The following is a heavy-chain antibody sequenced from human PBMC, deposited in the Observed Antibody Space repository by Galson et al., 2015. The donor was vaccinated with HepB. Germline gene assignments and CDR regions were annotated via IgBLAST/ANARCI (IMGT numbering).Heavy chain of an antibody. CDR2: IYSGGST. Sequence: SLRLSCAASGFTVSSNYMSWVRQAPGKGLEWVSVIYSGGSTYYADSVKGRFTISRDNSKNTLYLQMNSLRAEDTAVYYCARYYYDSSGYRDYWGQGTLVTVSS. D-gene: IGHD3-22*01. CDR3: ARYYYDSSGYRDY. V-gene: IGHV3-53*01. J-gene: IGHJ4*02. CDR1: GFTVSSNY.